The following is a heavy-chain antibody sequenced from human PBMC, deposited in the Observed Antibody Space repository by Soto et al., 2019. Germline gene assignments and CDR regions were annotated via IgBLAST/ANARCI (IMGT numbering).Heavy chain of an antibody. J-gene: IGHJ6*02. CDR1: GFTFISYA. Sequence: QVQLVESGGGVVQPGRSLRLSCAASGFTFISYAMHWVRQAPGKGLEWVAVISYDGSNKYYADSVKGRFTISRDNSKDTLSLQMNSLRDEDTAVYYCARDKIVVVTYYYDGMDVWGQGTTVTVSS. CDR3: ARDKIVVVTYYYDGMDV. CDR2: ISYDGSNK. D-gene: IGHD2-21*02. V-gene: IGHV3-30-3*01.